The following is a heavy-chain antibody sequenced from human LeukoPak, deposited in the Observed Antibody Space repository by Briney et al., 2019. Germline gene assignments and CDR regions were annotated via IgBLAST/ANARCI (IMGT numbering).Heavy chain of an antibody. J-gene: IGHJ4*02. Sequence: GGSLRLSCAASGFTFSSYSMNWVRQAPGKGLEWVSSISSSSSYIYYADSVKGRFTISRDNAKSSLYLQMNSLRAEDTAVYYCARSKAVAGSYFDYWGQGTLVTVSS. D-gene: IGHD6-19*01. CDR3: ARSKAVAGSYFDY. CDR1: GFTFSSYS. V-gene: IGHV3-21*01. CDR2: ISSSSSYI.